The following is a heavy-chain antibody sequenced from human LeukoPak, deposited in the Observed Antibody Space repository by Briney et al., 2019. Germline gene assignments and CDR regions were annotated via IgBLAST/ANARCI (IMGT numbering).Heavy chain of an antibody. CDR2: INPNSGGT. CDR1: GYTFTGSY. Sequence: ASVKVSCKASGYTFTGSYMHWARQAPGQGLEWMGWINPNSGGTNYAQKFQGRVTMTRDTSISTAYMELSRLRSDDTAVYYCAREGAAAPGLLDYWGQGTLVTVSS. J-gene: IGHJ4*02. V-gene: IGHV1-2*02. D-gene: IGHD6-13*01. CDR3: AREGAAAPGLLDY.